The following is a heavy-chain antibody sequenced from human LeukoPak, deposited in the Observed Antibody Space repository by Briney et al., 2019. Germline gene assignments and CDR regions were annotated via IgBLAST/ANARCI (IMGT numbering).Heavy chain of an antibody. J-gene: IGHJ3*02. CDR2: ISGSGGST. CDR3: XXDRFSGSYYAFDI. CDR1: GFTFSSYA. V-gene: IGHV3-23*01. Sequence: GRSLRLSCAASGFTFSSYAMSWVRQAPGKGLEWVSAISGSGGSTSXXXXXXGRFTISRDNSKNTLYLQMNGLRAEDTAVYYXXXDRFSGSYYAFDIWGQGTMVTVSS. D-gene: IGHD1-26*01.